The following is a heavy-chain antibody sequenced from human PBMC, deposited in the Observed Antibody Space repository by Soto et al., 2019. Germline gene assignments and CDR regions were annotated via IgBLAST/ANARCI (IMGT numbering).Heavy chain of an antibody. J-gene: IGHJ6*02. V-gene: IGHV4-31*03. Sequence: PSETLSLTCTVSGGSISSGGYYWSWIRQHPGKGLEWIGHIYYSGSTYYNPSLKSRVTISVDTSKNQFSLKLSSVTAADTAVYYCAREGKTHNYYGSGSSRHHYYGMDVWGQGTTVTVSS. CDR3: AREGKTHNYYGSGSSRHHYYGMDV. CDR1: GGSISSGGYY. CDR2: IYYSGST. D-gene: IGHD3-10*01.